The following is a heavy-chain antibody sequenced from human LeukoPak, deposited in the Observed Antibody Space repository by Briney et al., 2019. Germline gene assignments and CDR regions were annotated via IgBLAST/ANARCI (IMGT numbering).Heavy chain of an antibody. J-gene: IGHJ6*02. D-gene: IGHD6-19*01. Sequence: PGGSLRLSCATSGFTFSTFAMNWVRQAPGKGLEWVSSIGSSSSYIYYADSVKGRFTISRDNAKNSLYLQMNSLRAEDTAVYYCARDMAVAGGSYDMDVWGQGTTVTVSS. CDR1: GFTFSTFA. CDR2: IGSSSSYI. CDR3: ARDMAVAGGSYDMDV. V-gene: IGHV3-21*01.